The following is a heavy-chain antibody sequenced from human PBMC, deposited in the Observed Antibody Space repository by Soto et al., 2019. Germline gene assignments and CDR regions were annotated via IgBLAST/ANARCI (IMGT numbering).Heavy chain of an antibody. CDR2: ISSSSTI. Sequence: GGSLRLACAASGFTFSTYSMNWVRQAPGKGLEWVSSISSSSTIYYADSVKGRFTISRDNVQNSLYLQMHSLRAEDTAVYYCARERGSGWTFDYWGQGTLVTVSS. CDR3: ARERGSGWTFDY. D-gene: IGHD6-19*01. V-gene: IGHV3-48*01. J-gene: IGHJ4*02. CDR1: GFTFSTYS.